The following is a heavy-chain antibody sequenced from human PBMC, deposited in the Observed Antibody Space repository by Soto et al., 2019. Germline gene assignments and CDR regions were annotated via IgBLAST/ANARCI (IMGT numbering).Heavy chain of an antibody. J-gene: IGHJ4*02. D-gene: IGHD3-3*01. V-gene: IGHV1-2*02. CDR2: INPNSGGT. CDR3: AGGYDFWSGYPYYFDY. Sequence: ASVKVSCKASGYTFTGYYMHWVRQAPGQGLEWMGWINPNSGGTNYAQKFEGRVTMTRDTSISTAYMELSRLRSDDTAVYYCAGGYDFWSGYPYYFDYWGQGTLVTVSS. CDR1: GYTFTGYY.